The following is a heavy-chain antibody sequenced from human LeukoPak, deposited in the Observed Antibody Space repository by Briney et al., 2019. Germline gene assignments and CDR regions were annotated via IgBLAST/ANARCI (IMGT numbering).Heavy chain of an antibody. CDR2: IYYSGST. J-gene: IGHJ3*02. Sequence: SETLSLTCTVSGGSIRSYYWSWIRQHPGKGLEWIGYIYYSGSTYYNPSLKSRVTISVDTSKNQFSLKLSSVTAADTAVYYCARDIGVDTAMVTSWAFDIWGQGTMVTVSS. CDR1: GGSIRSYY. CDR3: ARDIGVDTAMVTSWAFDI. V-gene: IGHV4-31*03. D-gene: IGHD5-18*01.